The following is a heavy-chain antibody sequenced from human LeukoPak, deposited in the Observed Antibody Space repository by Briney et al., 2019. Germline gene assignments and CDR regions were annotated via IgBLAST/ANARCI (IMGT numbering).Heavy chain of an antibody. J-gene: IGHJ4*02. CDR2: TYYSGST. CDR1: GGSISSYY. CDR3: ARGKTAILDY. D-gene: IGHD5-18*01. Sequence: KPSETLSLTCTVSGGSISSYYWSWIRQPPGKGLEWIGYTYYSGSTNYNPSLKSRVTISVDTSKNQFSLKLSSVTAADTAVYYCARGKTAILDYWGQGTLVTVSS. V-gene: IGHV4-59*01.